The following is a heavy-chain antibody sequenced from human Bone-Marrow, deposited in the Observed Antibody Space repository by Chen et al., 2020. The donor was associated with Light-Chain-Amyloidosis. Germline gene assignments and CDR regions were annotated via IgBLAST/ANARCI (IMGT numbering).Heavy chain of an antibody. D-gene: IGHD5-12*01. CDR3: ARRRDGYNFDY. CDR1: GYTFPNYW. Sequence: VNLEQSGPEVKKPGESLKISCKGSGYTFPNYWIGWVRQMPGKGLEWMGVIYPDDSNARYSPSFEGQVTISADKSITTAYLQWRSLKASDTAMYYCARRRDGYNFDYWGQGTLVTVSS. V-gene: IGHV5-51*01. J-gene: IGHJ4*02. CDR2: IYPDDSNA.